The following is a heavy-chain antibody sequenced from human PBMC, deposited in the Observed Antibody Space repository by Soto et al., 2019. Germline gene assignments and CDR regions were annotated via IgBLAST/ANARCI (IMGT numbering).Heavy chain of an antibody. CDR3: ASPYYDFWSGYYPTHMDV. D-gene: IGHD3-3*01. CDR2: IKQDGSEK. J-gene: IGHJ6*03. V-gene: IGHV3-7*01. CDR1: GFTFSSYW. Sequence: GGSLRISCAASGFTFSSYWMSWVRQAPGKGLEWVANIKQDGSEKYYVDSVKGRFTISRDNAKNSLYLQMNSLRAEDTAVYYCASPYYDFWSGYYPTHMDVWGKGTTVTVSS.